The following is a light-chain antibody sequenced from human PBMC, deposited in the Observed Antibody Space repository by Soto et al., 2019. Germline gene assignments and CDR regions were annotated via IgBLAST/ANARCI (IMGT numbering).Light chain of an antibody. J-gene: IGKJ4*01. Sequence: DIVMTQSPLSLPVTPGEPASISCRSSQSLLHSNGYNYLDWYLQKPGQSPRLLIYLGSSRASGVPDRFSGSGSGTDFTLKITRVEAEDVGGYYCMQTLHTPQLTFGGGTKVEIK. CDR2: LGS. V-gene: IGKV2-28*01. CDR3: MQTLHTPQLT. CDR1: QSLLHSNGYNY.